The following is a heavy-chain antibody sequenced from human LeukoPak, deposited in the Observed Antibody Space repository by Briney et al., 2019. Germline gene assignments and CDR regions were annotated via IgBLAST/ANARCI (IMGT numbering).Heavy chain of an antibody. V-gene: IGHV4-4*02. CDR1: GGSISTTNW. D-gene: IGHD2-8*01. Sequence: PSETLSLTCGVSGGSISTTNWWSWVRPPPGQGLEWIGEISLSGLTNYSSSLNSRVTMSLDKPKNQLSLNLSSVTAADTAVYYCSRENGAFSPFGFWGQGTLVTVPS. CDR2: ISLSGLT. J-gene: IGHJ4*02. CDR3: SRENGAFSPFGF.